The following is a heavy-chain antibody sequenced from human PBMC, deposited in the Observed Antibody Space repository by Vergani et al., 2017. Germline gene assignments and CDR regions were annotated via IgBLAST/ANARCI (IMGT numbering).Heavy chain of an antibody. D-gene: IGHD3-10*01. V-gene: IGHV5-51*01. CDR2: IWPDDSET. CDR3: VIHSAVVDN. Sequence: EVQLVQSGAEVRKPGESLKISCKTSGYYFDTNWIAWVRQTPGKGLEWMGLIWPDDSETRYSPSFQGQVTISADKSITTAYLQWTSLKASDTATYYCVIHSAVVDNWVQGTRVTVSS. J-gene: IGHJ4*02. CDR1: GYYFDTNW.